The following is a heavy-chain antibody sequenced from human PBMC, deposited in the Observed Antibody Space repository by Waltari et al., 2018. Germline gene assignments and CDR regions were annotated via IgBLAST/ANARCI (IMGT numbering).Heavy chain of an antibody. CDR2: RKEDGTRK. Sequence: EVQLVESGGGLVQPGGSLRLSCAASGFRFSNNWMSWVRQAPGKGLGWVAKRKEDGTRKYYVDSVRGRFTISRDNTKNTLYLQMNSLRVEDTAVYYCARDWNWGFDYWGQGTLVTVSS. CDR1: GFRFSNNW. D-gene: IGHD7-27*01. J-gene: IGHJ4*02. CDR3: ARDWNWGFDY. V-gene: IGHV3-7*01.